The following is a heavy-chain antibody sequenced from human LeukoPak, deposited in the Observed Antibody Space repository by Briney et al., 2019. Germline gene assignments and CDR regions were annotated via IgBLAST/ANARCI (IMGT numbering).Heavy chain of an antibody. Sequence: SETLSLTCAVSGGSISSGGYSWSWIRQPPGKGLEWIGYIYYSGSTYYNPSLKSRVTISVDTSKNQFSLKLSSVTAADTAVYYCARRGRLTTVTTSAFDIWGQGTMVTVSS. CDR2: IYYSGST. J-gene: IGHJ3*02. CDR3: ARRGRLTTVTTSAFDI. D-gene: IGHD4-17*01. CDR1: GGSISSGGYS. V-gene: IGHV4-30-4*07.